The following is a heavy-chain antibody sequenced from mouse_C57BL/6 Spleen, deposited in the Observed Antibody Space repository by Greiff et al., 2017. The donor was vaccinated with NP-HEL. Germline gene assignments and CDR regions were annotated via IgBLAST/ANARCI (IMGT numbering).Heavy chain of an antibody. Sequence: EVQLQQSGAELVRPGASVKLSCTASGFNIKDYYMHWVKQRPEQGLEWIGRIDPEDGDTEYAPKFQGKATMTADTSSNTAYLELSSLTSEDTAVFYYTTNYYGSPPAEYYFDYWGQGTTLTVSS. J-gene: IGHJ2*01. CDR2: IDPEDGDT. V-gene: IGHV14-1*01. CDR1: GFNIKDYY. CDR3: TTNYYGSPPAEYYFDY. D-gene: IGHD1-1*01.